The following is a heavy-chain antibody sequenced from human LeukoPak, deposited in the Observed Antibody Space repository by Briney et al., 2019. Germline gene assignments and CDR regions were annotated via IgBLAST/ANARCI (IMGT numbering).Heavy chain of an antibody. CDR3: AKDSPSYYYDSSGYHDAFDI. D-gene: IGHD3-22*01. CDR1: GFTFSSYW. CDR2: IRQDGSEE. V-gene: IGHV3-7*01. J-gene: IGHJ3*02. Sequence: PGGSLRLSCAASGFTFSSYWMSWVRQAPGKGLEWVANIRQDGSEEFYVDSVKGRFTISRDNAKNSLYLQMNSLRAEDTAVYYCAKDSPSYYYDSSGYHDAFDIWGQGTMVTVSS.